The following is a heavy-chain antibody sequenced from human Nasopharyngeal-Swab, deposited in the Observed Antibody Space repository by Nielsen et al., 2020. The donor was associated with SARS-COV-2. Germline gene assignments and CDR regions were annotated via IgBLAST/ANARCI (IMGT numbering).Heavy chain of an antibody. V-gene: IGHV3-23*01. CDR3: AKAPYLRGLDV. CDR1: GFTFSSYA. CDR2: ISGSGDTT. J-gene: IGHJ6*02. Sequence: GGSLRLSCAASGFTFSSYAMSWVRQAPGKGLEWVSIISGSGDTTYYADSVEDRFTISRDNSKNTLYLQTNSLRVEDTAVYYCAKAPYLRGLDVWGQGTTVTVSS. D-gene: IGHD2-21*01.